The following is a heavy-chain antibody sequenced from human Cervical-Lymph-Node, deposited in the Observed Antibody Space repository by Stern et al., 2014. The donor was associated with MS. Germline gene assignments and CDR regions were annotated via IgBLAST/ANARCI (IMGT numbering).Heavy chain of an antibody. CDR2: IYPSDSDT. CDR1: GYSFSSYW. J-gene: IGHJ4*02. V-gene: IGHV5-51*03. CDR3: ARRVLYRSSYYFDY. D-gene: IGHD6-6*01. Sequence: EVQLVQSGAEVKKPGESLKISCKGSGYSFSSYWICWVRQMPGKGLELMGIIYPSDSDTRYSPSFQGQVTISGDKSISTAYLQWSSLQASDTAIYYCARRVLYRSSYYFDYWGQGTLVTVSS.